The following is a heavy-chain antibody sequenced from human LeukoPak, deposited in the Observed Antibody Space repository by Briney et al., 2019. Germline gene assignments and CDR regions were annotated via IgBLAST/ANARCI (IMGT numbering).Heavy chain of an antibody. D-gene: IGHD5-18*01. CDR2: IYYSGST. V-gene: IGHV4-59*01. CDR3: ARTTEGGYTYGYFYYYYMDV. J-gene: IGHJ6*03. CDR1: GGSISNKY. Sequence: ASETLSLTCTVSGGSISNKYWSWIRQPPGKGLEWIGYIYYSGSTNYNPSLKSRVTILVDTSKNQFSLKLSSVTAADTAVYYCARTTEGGYTYGYFYYYYMDVWGKGTTVTISS.